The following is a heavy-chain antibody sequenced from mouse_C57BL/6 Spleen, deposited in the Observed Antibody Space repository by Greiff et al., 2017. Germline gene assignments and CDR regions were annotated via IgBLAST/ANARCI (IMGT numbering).Heavy chain of an antibody. CDR2: IDPSDRET. CDR1: GYTFTSYW. Sequence: QVQLQQPGAELVRPGSSVKLSCTASGYTFTSYWMHWVTQRPIQGLEWIGNIDPSDRETHYNQKFKEQATLTVDNSSSPAYMQLSSLSSEDSAVYYWARYYDGRYLDVWGKGTTVTVSS. J-gene: IGHJ1*03. D-gene: IGHD1-1*01. V-gene: IGHV1-52*01. CDR3: ARYYDGRYLDV.